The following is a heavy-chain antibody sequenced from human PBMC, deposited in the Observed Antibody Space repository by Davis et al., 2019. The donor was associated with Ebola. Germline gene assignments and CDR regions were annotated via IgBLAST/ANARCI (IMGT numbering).Heavy chain of an antibody. V-gene: IGHV4-61*05. CDR1: GGSISSSSYY. D-gene: IGHD3-9*01. J-gene: IGHJ6*04. CDR2: IYYSGST. Sequence: MPGGSLRLSCTVSGGSISSSSYYWGWIRQPPGKGLEWIGYIYYSGSTKNNPSLKSRVTISVDTSKNQFSLKLSSVTAADTAVYYCARGVTDILTGFVDVWGKGTTVTVSS. CDR3: ARGVTDILTGFVDV.